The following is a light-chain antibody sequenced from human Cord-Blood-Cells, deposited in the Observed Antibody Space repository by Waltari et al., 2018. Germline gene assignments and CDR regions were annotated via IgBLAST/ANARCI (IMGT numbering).Light chain of an antibody. CDR2: AAS. V-gene: IGKV1-39*01. CDR3: QQSYSTPRT. CDR1: QSISSY. Sequence: DIQMNQSQSSLSASVGARVTITCRASQSISSYLNWYQQKPGKAPKLLIYAASSLQSGVPSRFSGSGSGTDFTLTISSLQPEDFATYYCQQSYSTPRTFGQGTKVEIK. J-gene: IGKJ1*01.